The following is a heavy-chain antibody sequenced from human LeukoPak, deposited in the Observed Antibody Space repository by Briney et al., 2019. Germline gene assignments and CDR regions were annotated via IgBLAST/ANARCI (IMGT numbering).Heavy chain of an antibody. V-gene: IGHV4-59*11. CDR3: ARAGSSSRWFDP. J-gene: IGHJ5*02. CDR2: IYYSGST. Sequence: SETLSLTCTVSGGSISSHYWSWIRQPPGKGLEWIGYIYYSGSTNYNPSLKSRVTISVDTSKNQFSLKLSSVTVADTAVYYCARAGSSSRWFDPWGQGTLVTVSS. D-gene: IGHD1-26*01. CDR1: GGSISSHY.